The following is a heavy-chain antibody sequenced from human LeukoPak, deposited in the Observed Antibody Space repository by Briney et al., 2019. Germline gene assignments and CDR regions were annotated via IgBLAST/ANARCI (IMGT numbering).Heavy chain of an antibody. CDR1: GYTFTSYG. CDR3: ARDPRRFGELLYDY. J-gene: IGHJ4*02. D-gene: IGHD3-10*01. CDR2: ISAYNGNT. V-gene: IGHV1-18*04. Sequence: ASVKVSCKASGYTFTSYGISWVRQAPGQGLEWMGWISAYNGNTNYAQKLQGRVTMTTDTSTSTAYMELRSLRSDDTAVYYCARDPRRFGELLYDYWGRGTLVTVSS.